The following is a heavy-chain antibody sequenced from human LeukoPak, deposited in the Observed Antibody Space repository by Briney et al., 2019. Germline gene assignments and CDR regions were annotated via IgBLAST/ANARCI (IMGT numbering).Heavy chain of an antibody. CDR3: ARVTMVRGVTPPGY. J-gene: IGHJ4*02. D-gene: IGHD3-10*01. Sequence: ASVEVSCKASGYTFTGYYMHWVRQAPGQGLEWMGWINPNSGGTNYAQKFQGRVTMTRDTSISTAYMELSRLRSDDTAVYYCARVTMVRGVTPPGYWGQGTLVTVSS. CDR1: GYTFTGYY. V-gene: IGHV1-2*02. CDR2: INPNSGGT.